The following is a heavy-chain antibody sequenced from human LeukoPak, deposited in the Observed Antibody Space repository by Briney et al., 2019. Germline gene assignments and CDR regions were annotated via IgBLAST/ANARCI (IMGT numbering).Heavy chain of an antibody. J-gene: IGHJ4*02. V-gene: IGHV3-7*01. CDR3: AKLKDTATRYDY. Sequence: GRSLRLSCAVSGFTFSNYWTSWVRQAPGKGLEWVASIKQDGREIFYVDSVKGRFTISRDNGKNSLNLQLSSLRAEDTAVYYCAKLKDTATRYDYWGQGTLVTVSS. CDR1: GFTFSNYW. CDR2: IKQDGREI. D-gene: IGHD5-18*01.